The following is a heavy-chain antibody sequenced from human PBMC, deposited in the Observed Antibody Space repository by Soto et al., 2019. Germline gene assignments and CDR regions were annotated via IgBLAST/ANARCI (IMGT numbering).Heavy chain of an antibody. Sequence: GGSLRLSCAASGFTFSDYYMSWIRQAPGKGLEWVSYISSSGSTIYYADSVKGRFTISRDNAKNSLYLQMNSLRAEDTAVYYCAREGPAGSGWYFYYYYYMDVWGKGTTVTVSS. D-gene: IGHD6-19*01. V-gene: IGHV3-11*01. CDR2: ISSSGSTI. CDR3: AREGPAGSGWYFYYYYYMDV. CDR1: GFTFSDYY. J-gene: IGHJ6*03.